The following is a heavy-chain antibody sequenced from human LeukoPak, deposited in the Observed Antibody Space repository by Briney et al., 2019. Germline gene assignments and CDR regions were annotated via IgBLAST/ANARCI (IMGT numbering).Heavy chain of an antibody. CDR2: IYHSGST. CDR1: GGSVSSGSYY. J-gene: IGHJ4*02. V-gene: IGHV4-61*01. Sequence: SETLSLTCSVSGGSVSSGSYYWSWIRQPPGKGLEWIAYIYHSGSTSYNPSLQSRVTISLDISQNQVSLRLSSVTAADTAVYYCASGRGFSGSWFEYWGQGILVTVSS. CDR3: ASGRGFSGSWFEY. D-gene: IGHD6-25*01.